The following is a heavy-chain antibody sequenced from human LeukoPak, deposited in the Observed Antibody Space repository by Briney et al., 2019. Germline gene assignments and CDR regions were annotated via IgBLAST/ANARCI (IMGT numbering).Heavy chain of an antibody. CDR2: INLNSGGT. D-gene: IGHD1-14*01. CDR3: ASWAGGNEPVASFDY. Sequence: ASVWVSCKPSGYTFTCYYMHWMRQAPGQGLEWMGWINLNSGGTNYAQKFQGRVTMTRDTSISTAYMELSRLRYDDTAVYYCASWAGGNEPVASFDYWGQGTLVTVSS. CDR1: GYTFTCYY. J-gene: IGHJ4*02. V-gene: IGHV1-2*02.